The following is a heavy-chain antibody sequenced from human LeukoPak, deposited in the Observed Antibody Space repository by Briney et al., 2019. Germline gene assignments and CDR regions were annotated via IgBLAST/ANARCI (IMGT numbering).Heavy chain of an antibody. CDR3: AKEQDIVVVVAAFDY. J-gene: IGHJ4*02. CDR2: ISGSGGST. V-gene: IGHV3-23*01. CDR1: GFTFSSYA. Sequence: TGGSLRLSCAASGFTFSSYAMSWVRQAPGKGLEWVSAISGSGGSTYYADSVKVRFTTSRDNSKNTLYLQMNSLRAEDTAVYYCAKEQDIVVVVAAFDYWGQGTLVTVSS. D-gene: IGHD2-15*01.